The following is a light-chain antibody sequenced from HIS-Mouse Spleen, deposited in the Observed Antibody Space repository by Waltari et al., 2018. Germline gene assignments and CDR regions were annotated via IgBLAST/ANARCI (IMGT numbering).Light chain of an antibody. CDR2: WAS. J-gene: IGKJ4*01. Sequence: DSVMTQSPDSLAVSLGERATINCKSSQSVLYSSKNKNYLAWYQQKPGQPPKLLIYWASTRESGVPDRFSGSNSGNTATLTISRVEAGDEADYYCQVWDSSSDHVVFGGGTK. CDR1: QSVLYSSKNKNY. CDR3: QVWDSSSDHVV. V-gene: IGKV4-1*01.